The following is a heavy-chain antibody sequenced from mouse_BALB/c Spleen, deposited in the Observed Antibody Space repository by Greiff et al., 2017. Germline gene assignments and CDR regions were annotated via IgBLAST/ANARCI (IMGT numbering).Heavy chain of an antibody. CDR3: ARHNYGNYDY. CDR2: ISNGGGST. Sequence: DVMLVESGGGLVQPGGSLKLSCAASGFTFSSYTMSWVRQTPEKRLEWVAYISNGGGSTYYPDTVKGRFTISRDNAKNTLYQQMSSLKSEDTAMYYCARHNYGNYDYWGQGTTLTVSS. D-gene: IGHD2-1*01. CDR1: GFTFSSYT. J-gene: IGHJ2*01. V-gene: IGHV5-12-2*01.